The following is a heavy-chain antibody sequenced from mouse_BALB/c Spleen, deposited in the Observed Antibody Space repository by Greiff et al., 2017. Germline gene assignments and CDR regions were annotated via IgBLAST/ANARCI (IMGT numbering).Heavy chain of an antibody. CDR2: IRLKSNNYAT. V-gene: IGHV6-6*02. CDR1: GFTFSNYW. J-gene: IGHJ3*01. Sequence: EVKVEESGGGLVQPGGSMKLSCVASGFTFSNYWMNWVRQSPEKGLEWVAEIRLKSNNYATHYAESVKGRFTISRDDSKSSVYLQMNNLRAEDTGIYYCTTPWAYWGQGTLVTVSA. CDR3: TTPWAY.